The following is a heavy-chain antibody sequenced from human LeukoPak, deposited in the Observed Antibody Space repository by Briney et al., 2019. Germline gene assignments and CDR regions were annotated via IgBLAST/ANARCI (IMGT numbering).Heavy chain of an antibody. J-gene: IGHJ3*02. CDR3: ARSKPPHDAFDI. CDR2: IYPGDSDT. V-gene: IGHV5-51*01. Sequence: GEPLNFSWKASGYRFTSFWIAWARQMPGKGLAWMGIIYPGDSDTRYSPSFQGQVTISADKSISTAYLQWSSLKASDTAMYYCARSKPPHDAFDIWGQGTMVTVSS. CDR1: GYRFTSFW.